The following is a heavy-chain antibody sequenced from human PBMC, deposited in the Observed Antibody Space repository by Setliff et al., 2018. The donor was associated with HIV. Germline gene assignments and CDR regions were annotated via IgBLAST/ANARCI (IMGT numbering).Heavy chain of an antibody. D-gene: IGHD4-17*01. CDR2: IYYSGST. CDR1: GGSISNEY. V-gene: IGHV4-59*08. Sequence: PSETLSLTCTVSGGSISNEYWSWIRQPPGKGLEWIGSIYYSGSTNYNPSLKSRVTISVDTSQNQFSLKLSSVTAADTAIYYCARRIYGNNPYFDYWSQGTLVTVSS. CDR3: ARRIYGNNPYFDY. J-gene: IGHJ4*02.